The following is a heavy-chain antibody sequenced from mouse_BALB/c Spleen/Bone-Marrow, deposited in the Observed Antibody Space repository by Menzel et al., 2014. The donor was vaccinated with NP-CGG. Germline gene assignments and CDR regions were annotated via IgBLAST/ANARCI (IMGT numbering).Heavy chain of an antibody. Sequence: HLVESGPELVKPGASVKMSCKASGYTFTSYVMHWVKQKPGQGLEWIGYINPYNDGTKYNEKFKGKATLTSDKSSSTAYMELSSLTSEDSAVYYCARWVLSRLHFDVWGAGTTVTVSS. D-gene: IGHD1-1*01. V-gene: IGHV1-14*01. CDR3: ARWVLSRLHFDV. CDR2: INPYNDGT. CDR1: GYTFTSYV. J-gene: IGHJ1*01.